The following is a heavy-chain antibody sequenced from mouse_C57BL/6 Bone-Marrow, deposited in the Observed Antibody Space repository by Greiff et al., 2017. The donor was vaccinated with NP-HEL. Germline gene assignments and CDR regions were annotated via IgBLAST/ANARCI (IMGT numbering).Heavy chain of an antibody. CDR1: GYTFTSYW. CDR3: ARILYYYGSPLYYAMDY. D-gene: IGHD1-1*01. CDR2: IHPNSGST. V-gene: IGHV1-64*01. Sequence: QVQLQQSGAELVKPGASVKLSCKASGYTFTSYWMHWVKQRPGQGLEWIGMIHPNSGSTNYNEKFKSKATLTVDKSSSTAYMQLSSLTSEDSAVYYCARILYYYGSPLYYAMDYWGQGTSVTVSS. J-gene: IGHJ4*01.